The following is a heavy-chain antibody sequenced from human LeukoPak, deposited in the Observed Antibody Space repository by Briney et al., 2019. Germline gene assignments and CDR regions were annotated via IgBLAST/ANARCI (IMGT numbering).Heavy chain of an antibody. D-gene: IGHD6-6*01. J-gene: IGHJ4*01. CDR3: AREADPSLYASSSPDY. CDR2: IKPDGTTS. Sequence: PGGSLRLSCAASGFGFSNFWMHWVRQAPGKGRVWVSRIKPDGTTSVYADSVKGRFTISRDNLKNTLYLQMRSLRAEDTAVYFCAREADPSLYASSSPDYWGQGTPVTVSS. V-gene: IGHV3-74*01. CDR1: GFGFSNFW.